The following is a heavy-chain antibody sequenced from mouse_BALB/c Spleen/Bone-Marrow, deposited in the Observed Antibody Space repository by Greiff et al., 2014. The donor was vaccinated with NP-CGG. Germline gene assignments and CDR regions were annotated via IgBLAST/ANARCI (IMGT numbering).Heavy chain of an antibody. Sequence: EVQLVESGGGLVQPGGSLKLSCAASGFTFSSYGMSWVRQTPDKRLEFVATINTNGGDTYYPDSVKGRFTISRDTAKNTLYLQMSSLKSEDTAMYYCARGDDYVSWFAYWGQGTLVTVSA. D-gene: IGHD2-4*01. CDR3: ARGDDYVSWFAY. CDR2: INTNGGDT. V-gene: IGHV5-6-3*01. CDR1: GFTFSSYG. J-gene: IGHJ3*01.